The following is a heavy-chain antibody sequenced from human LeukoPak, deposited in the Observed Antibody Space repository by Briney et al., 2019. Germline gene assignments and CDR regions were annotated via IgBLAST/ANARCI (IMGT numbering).Heavy chain of an antibody. CDR3: ARDPPYSSSWESIDY. CDR2: VSSYNGNT. V-gene: IGHV1-18*04. D-gene: IGHD6-13*01. CDR1: GYTFNKYS. Sequence: GASVKVSCKASGYTFNKYSISWVRQAPGQGLEWMGWVSSYNGNTNHAQKLQGRVTMTTDTSTSTAYMELRSLRSDDTAVYYCARDPPYSSSWESIDYWGQGTLVTVSS. J-gene: IGHJ4*02.